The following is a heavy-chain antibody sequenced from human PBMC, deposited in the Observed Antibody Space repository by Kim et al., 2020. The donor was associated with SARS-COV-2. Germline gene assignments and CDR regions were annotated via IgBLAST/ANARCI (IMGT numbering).Heavy chain of an antibody. V-gene: IGHV4-59*01. D-gene: IGHD3-9*01. CDR1: GGSISSYY. CDR2: IYYSGST. J-gene: IGHJ4*02. Sequence: SETLSLTCTVSGGSISSYYWSWIRQPPGKGLEWIGYIYYSGSTNYNPSLKSRVTISVDTSKNQFSLKLSSVTAADTAVYYRAGIFDILTGYLFDYWGQGT. CDR3: AGIFDILTGYLFDY.